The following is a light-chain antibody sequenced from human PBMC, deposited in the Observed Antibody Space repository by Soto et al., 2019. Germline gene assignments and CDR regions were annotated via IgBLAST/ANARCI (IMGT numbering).Light chain of an antibody. CDR1: QSVLYSSTNKNY. J-gene: IGKJ5*01. V-gene: IGKV4-1*01. CDR2: WAS. CDR3: QQHHSTPLT. Sequence: DIVMTQSPDSLAVSLGGRATVNCKSSQSVLYSSTNKNYLAWYQQKAGQPPKLLIYWASTRESGVPDRFSGSGSGTDFTLTISSLQAEDVAVYYCQQHHSTPLTFGQGTRLEIK.